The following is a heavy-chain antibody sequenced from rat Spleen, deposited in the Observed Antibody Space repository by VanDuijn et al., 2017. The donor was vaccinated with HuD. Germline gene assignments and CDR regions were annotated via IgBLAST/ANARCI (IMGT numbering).Heavy chain of an antibody. Sequence: EVQLVESGGGLVQPGRSMKLSCAASGFTFSNYYMAWVRQAPTRGLEWVASISPGGTDTYYRASVKGRFTIARYNAISTLYLQMDSLRSEDTATYYCARGKYNSGYFDYWGQGVMVTVSS. CDR2: ISPGGTDT. CDR1: GFTFSNYY. D-gene: IGHD4-3*01. V-gene: IGHV5-25*01. CDR3: ARGKYNSGYFDY. J-gene: IGHJ2*01.